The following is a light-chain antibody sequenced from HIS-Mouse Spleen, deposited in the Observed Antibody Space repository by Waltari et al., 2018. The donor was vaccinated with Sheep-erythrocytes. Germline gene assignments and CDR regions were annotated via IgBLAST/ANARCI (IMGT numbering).Light chain of an antibody. Sequence: SYELTQPPSVSVSPGQTDSITCSVDKLGDKYACWYQQKPGQSPVLVIYQDSKRPSGIPERFSGSNSGNTATLTISGTQAMDEADYYCQAWDSSTAVFGGGTKLTVL. CDR1: KLGDKY. CDR3: QAWDSSTAV. J-gene: IGLJ2*01. V-gene: IGLV3-1*01. CDR2: QDS.